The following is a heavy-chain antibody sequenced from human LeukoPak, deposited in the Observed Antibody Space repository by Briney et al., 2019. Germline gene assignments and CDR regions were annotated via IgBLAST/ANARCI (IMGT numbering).Heavy chain of an antibody. CDR3: AKAYSSGWYDY. D-gene: IGHD6-19*01. Sequence: GGSLRLSCAASGFTFDDYAMHWVRQPPGKGLEWVSGISWNSGSIGYADSVKGRFTISRDNSKNALYLQMNSLRAEDTAVYYCAKAYSSGWYDYWGQGTLVTVSS. V-gene: IGHV3-9*01. CDR1: GFTFDDYA. CDR2: ISWNSGSI. J-gene: IGHJ4*02.